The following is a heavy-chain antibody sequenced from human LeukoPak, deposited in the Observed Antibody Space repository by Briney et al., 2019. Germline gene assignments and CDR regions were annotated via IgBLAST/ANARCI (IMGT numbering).Heavy chain of an antibody. CDR2: MNPNSGNT. CDR3: ASRGAGSGYSFDY. Sequence: ASVKVPCKASGYTFTSYDINWVRQATGQGLEWMGWMNPNSGNTGYAQKFQGRVTMTRNTSISTAYMELSSLRSEDTAVYYCASRGAGSGYSFDYWGQGTLVTVSS. CDR1: GYTFTSYD. V-gene: IGHV1-8*01. D-gene: IGHD3-3*01. J-gene: IGHJ4*02.